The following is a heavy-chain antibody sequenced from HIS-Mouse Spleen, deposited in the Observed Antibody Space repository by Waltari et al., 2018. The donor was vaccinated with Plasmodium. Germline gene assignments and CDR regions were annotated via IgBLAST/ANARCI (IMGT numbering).Heavy chain of an antibody. Sequence: QVQLVQSGAEVKKPGVSVKVSCKASGYTFTGYYIHWVRQAPGQGLEWMGWINPNSGGTNYAQKFQGRVTMTRDTSISTAYMELSRLRSDDTAVYYCARRRAGDSGAYDAFDIWGQGTMVTVSS. V-gene: IGHV1-2*02. CDR3: ARRRAGDSGAYDAFDI. CDR1: GYTFTGYY. J-gene: IGHJ3*02. D-gene: IGHD1-26*01. CDR2: INPNSGGT.